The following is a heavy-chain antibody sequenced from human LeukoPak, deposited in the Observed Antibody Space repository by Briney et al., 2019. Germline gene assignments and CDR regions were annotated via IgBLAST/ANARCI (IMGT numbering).Heavy chain of an antibody. J-gene: IGHJ4*02. CDR1: GFTFSSYG. D-gene: IGHD5-18*01. Sequence: GGSLRLSCAASGFTFSSYGMHCVRQAPGKGLEWVAVISYDGSNKYYADSVKGRFTISRDNSKNTLYLQMNSLRAEDTAVYYCAKDLYSYGPDYWGQGTLVTVSS. CDR3: AKDLYSYGPDY. CDR2: ISYDGSNK. V-gene: IGHV3-30*18.